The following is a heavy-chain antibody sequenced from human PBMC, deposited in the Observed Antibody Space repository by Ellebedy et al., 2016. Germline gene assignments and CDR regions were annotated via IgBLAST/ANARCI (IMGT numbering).Heavy chain of an antibody. D-gene: IGHD4-23*01. Sequence: GESLKISXAASGFTFSSYSMNWVRQAPGKGLEWVSSISSSSSYIYYADSVKGRFTISRDSAKNTLYLQMSGLRADDTAVYYCARARGGGGISTYNWFDPWGQGTLVTVSS. CDR3: ARARGGGGISTYNWFDP. V-gene: IGHV3-21*01. J-gene: IGHJ5*02. CDR2: ISSSSSYI. CDR1: GFTFSSYS.